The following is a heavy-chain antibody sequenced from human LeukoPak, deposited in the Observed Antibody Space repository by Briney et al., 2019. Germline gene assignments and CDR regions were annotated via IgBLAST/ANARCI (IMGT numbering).Heavy chain of an antibody. Sequence: SETLSLTCSVSGASVNSYHWNWIRQSAGKGLEWIGRISSGRRADYNPSLENRITMSVDTSRNEFLLQLHSVTAADTGVYYCAALHYFGHGATRTWGQGTLVTVSS. J-gene: IGHJ5*02. V-gene: IGHV4-4*07. CDR1: GASVNSYH. CDR3: AALHYFGHGATRT. D-gene: IGHD2/OR15-2a*01. CDR2: ISSGRRA.